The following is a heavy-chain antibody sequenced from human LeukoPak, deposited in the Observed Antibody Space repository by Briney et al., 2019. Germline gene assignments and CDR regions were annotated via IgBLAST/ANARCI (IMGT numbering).Heavy chain of an antibody. D-gene: IGHD2-2*01. CDR2: IIPILGIA. CDR3: ARDSTLGVVVPAASPGRYYYYGMDV. J-gene: IGHJ6*02. CDR1: GGTFSSYA. V-gene: IGHV1-69*04. Sequence: ASVKVSCKASGGTFSSYAISWVRQAPGQGLEWMGRIIPILGIANYAQKFQGRVTITADKSTSTAYMELSSLRSEDTAVYYCARDSTLGVVVPAASPGRYYYYGMDVWGQGTTVTVSS.